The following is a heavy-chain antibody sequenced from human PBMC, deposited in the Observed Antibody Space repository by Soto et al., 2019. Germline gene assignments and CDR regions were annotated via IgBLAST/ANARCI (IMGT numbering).Heavy chain of an antibody. CDR1: GGSVSSGSYY. CDR3: ARAGFLEWLLFDY. J-gene: IGHJ4*02. CDR2: IYYSGST. Sequence: QVQLQESGPGLVKPSETLSLTCTVSGGSVSSGSYYWSWIRQPPGKGLEWIGYIYYSGSTNYNPPLRSRVTISVDTSKNQFSLKLSSVTAADTAVYYCARAGFLEWLLFDYWGQGTLVTVSS. V-gene: IGHV4-61*01. D-gene: IGHD3-3*01.